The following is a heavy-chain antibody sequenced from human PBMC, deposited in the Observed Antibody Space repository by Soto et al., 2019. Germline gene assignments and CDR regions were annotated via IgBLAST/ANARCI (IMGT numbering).Heavy chain of an antibody. D-gene: IGHD2-15*01. CDR1: GFTFSSYS. CDR2: ISSSSSYI. CDR3: AISSVVVVAATTFDY. J-gene: IGHJ4*01. Sequence: GSLRLSCAASGFTFSSYSMNWVRQAPGKGLEWVSSISSSSSYIYYADSVKGRFTISRDKAKNSLYLQMNSLRAEDTAVYYCAISSVVVVAATTFDYRGHGTLVTVSS. V-gene: IGHV3-21*01.